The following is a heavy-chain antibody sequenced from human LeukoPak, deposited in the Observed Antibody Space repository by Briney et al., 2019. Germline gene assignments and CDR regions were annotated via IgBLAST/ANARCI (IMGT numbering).Heavy chain of an antibody. D-gene: IGHD3-10*01. J-gene: IGHJ5*02. CDR2: INHSGGT. CDR1: GGSFSGYY. Sequence: SETLSLTCAVYGGSFSGYYWSWIRQPPGKGLEWIGEINHSGGTNYNPSLKSRVTISVDTSKNQFSLKLSSVTAADTAVYYCARGRAKTDYYGSGSSSTWFDPWGQGTLVTVSS. V-gene: IGHV4-34*01. CDR3: ARGRAKTDYYGSGSSSTWFDP.